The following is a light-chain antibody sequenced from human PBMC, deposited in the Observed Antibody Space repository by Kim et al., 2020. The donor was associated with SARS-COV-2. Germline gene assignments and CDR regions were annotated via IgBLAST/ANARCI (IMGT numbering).Light chain of an antibody. CDR3: HQYGNSPNT. CDR2: GAA. V-gene: IGKV3-20*01. CDR1: RSLSSSY. Sequence: EIVLTQSPGTLSLSPGERATLSCRASRSLSSSYLAWYQQRPGQAPRLLIFGAASRAAGTPDRFSGSGSGSVFTLTISRVEPADFAVYFCHQYGNSPNTFGQGTKLEIK. J-gene: IGKJ2*01.